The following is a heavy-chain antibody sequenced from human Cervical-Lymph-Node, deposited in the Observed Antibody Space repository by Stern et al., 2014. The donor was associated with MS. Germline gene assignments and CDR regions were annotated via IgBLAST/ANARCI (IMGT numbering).Heavy chain of an antibody. D-gene: IGHD3/OR15-3a*01. CDR2: IYISGST. Sequence: QVQLQQSGPGLVKPSQTLSLTCTVSGGSMNSRPYYWNWLRQPAGKALEWIGRIYISGSTNYNPSLESPVTISIDQSTNQLSLKRGLVTAADTAVYYCAREGETSDFFPFDYWGQGAQVIVSS. CDR1: GGSMNSRPYY. J-gene: IGHJ4*02. CDR3: AREGETSDFFPFDY. V-gene: IGHV4-61*02.